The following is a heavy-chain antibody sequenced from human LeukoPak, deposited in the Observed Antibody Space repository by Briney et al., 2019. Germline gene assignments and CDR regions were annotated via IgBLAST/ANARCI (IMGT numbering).Heavy chain of an antibody. J-gene: IGHJ6*02. V-gene: IGHV3-20*01. CDR2: INWNGGST. Sequence: GGSLRLSCAASGFTFSSYAMSWVRQAPGKGLEWVSGINWNGGSTDYADSVKGRFTISRDNAKNSLYLQMNSLRAEDTALCHCARDTASPYYYGSGVYGMDVWGQGTTVTVSS. CDR1: GFTFSSYA. D-gene: IGHD3-10*01. CDR3: ARDTASPYYYGSGVYGMDV.